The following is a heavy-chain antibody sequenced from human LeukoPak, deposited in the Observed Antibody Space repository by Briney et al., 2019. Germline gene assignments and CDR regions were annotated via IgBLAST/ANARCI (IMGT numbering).Heavy chain of an antibody. J-gene: IGHJ4*02. CDR3: ASTRNIYGSGDDY. Sequence: SETLSLTCTVSGGSISSYYWGWIRQPPGKGLEWIGSIYYSGSTYYNPSLKSRVTISVDTSKNQFSLKLSSVTAADTAVYYCASTRNIYGSGDDYWGQGTLVTVSS. D-gene: IGHD3-10*01. CDR2: IYYSGST. CDR1: GGSISSYY. V-gene: IGHV4-39*07.